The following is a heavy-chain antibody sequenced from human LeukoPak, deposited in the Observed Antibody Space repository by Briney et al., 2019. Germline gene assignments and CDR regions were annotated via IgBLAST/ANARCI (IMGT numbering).Heavy chain of an antibody. D-gene: IGHD3-10*01. CDR2: ISSSSRNI. CDR3: ARGKLWFGETETYYYYGMDV. Sequence: PGGSLRLSCAPSGFTLNTYTIIWVRLAPEERLEWVSSISSSSRNIYYADSVEGRFTVSRDSAKNSLYLQMNSLRAEGTAVYYCARGKLWFGETETYYYYGMDVWGTGTTVTVSS. J-gene: IGHJ6*04. CDR1: GFTLNTYT. V-gene: IGHV3-21*01.